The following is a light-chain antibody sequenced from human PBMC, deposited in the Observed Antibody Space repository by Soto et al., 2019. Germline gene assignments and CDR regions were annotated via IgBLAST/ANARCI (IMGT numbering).Light chain of an antibody. CDR3: QQYSRGYT. CDR2: GAS. CDR1: QSVSSK. Sequence: EIMMTQSPAALSVSPGERATLYCRSSQSVSSKVAWYQQKPGQAPRLLIFGASTRATGFSARFSGSGSGTEFTLTISSLQPEYFAVYYCQQYSRGYTWGQGTKLEI. J-gene: IGKJ2*01. V-gene: IGKV3-15*01.